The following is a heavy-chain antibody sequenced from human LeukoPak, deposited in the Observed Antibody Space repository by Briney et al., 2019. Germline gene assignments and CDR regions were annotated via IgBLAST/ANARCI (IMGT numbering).Heavy chain of an antibody. J-gene: IGHJ4*02. CDR3: ARERKGYRPPDSSGQYYFDY. D-gene: IGHD3-22*01. CDR1: GGSFSGYY. V-gene: IGHV4-34*01. CDR2: INHSGST. Sequence: PSETLSLTCAVYGGSFSGYYWSWIRQPPGKGLEWIGEINHSGSTNYNPSLKSRVTISVDTSKTQFSLKLSSVTAADTAVYYCARERKGYRPPDSSGQYYFDYWGQGTLVTVSS.